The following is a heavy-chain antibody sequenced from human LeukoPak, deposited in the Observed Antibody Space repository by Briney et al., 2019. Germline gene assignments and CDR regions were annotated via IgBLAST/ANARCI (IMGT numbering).Heavy chain of an antibody. Sequence: SETLSLTCTVSGGSISSSSYYWGWIRQPPGKGLEWIGSIYYSGSTYYNPSLKSRVTISVDASKNQFSLKLSSVTAADTDVYYCASLLYGGNPDYWGQGTLVTVSS. CDR1: GGSISSSSYY. D-gene: IGHD4-23*01. CDR2: IYYSGST. J-gene: IGHJ4*02. CDR3: ASLLYGGNPDY. V-gene: IGHV4-39*01.